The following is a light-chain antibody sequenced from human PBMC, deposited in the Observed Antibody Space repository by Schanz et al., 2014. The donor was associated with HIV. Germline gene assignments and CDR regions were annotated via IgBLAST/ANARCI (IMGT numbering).Light chain of an antibody. Sequence: EILMTQSPATLSVSPGERATLSCRASQSVSINLAWYQQKPGQAPRLLIFGASTRATGIPARFSGSGSGTEFTLTVNRLEAEDFALYYCQQYGGSPLTFGGGTKVERK. CDR1: QSVSIN. CDR2: GAS. J-gene: IGKJ4*01. V-gene: IGKV3-15*01. CDR3: QQYGGSPLT.